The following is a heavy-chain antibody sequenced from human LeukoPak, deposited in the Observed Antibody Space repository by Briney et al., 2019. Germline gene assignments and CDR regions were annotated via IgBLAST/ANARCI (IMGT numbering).Heavy chain of an antibody. CDR2: INGGESST. V-gene: IGHV3-74*01. J-gene: IGHJ6*03. CDR3: ARVSLYTSSWYRYYYMDV. CDR1: GFTFRDHW. Sequence: GGSLRLSCEASGFTFRDHWMHWVRQVPGKGLVWVSRINGGESSTAYADSVKGRFAISRDNAKNMLYLQMTSLSAEDTAVYYCARVSLYTSSWYRYYYMDVWGKGTTVTVSS. D-gene: IGHD6-13*01.